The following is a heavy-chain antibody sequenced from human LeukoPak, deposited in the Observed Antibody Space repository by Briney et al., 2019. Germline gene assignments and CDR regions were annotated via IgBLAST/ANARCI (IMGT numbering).Heavy chain of an antibody. Sequence: PSETLSLTCAVYGGSFSGYYWSWIRQPPGKGREWIGEINHSGSTNYNPSLKSRVTISVDTSKDQFSLKLSSVTAADTAVYYGASVMGIAVAGTDYWGQGTLVTVSS. CDR2: INHSGST. J-gene: IGHJ4*02. V-gene: IGHV4-34*01. D-gene: IGHD6-19*01. CDR3: ASVMGIAVAGTDY. CDR1: GGSFSGYY.